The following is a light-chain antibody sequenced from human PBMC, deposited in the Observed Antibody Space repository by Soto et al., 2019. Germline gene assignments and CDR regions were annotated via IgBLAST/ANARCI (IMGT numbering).Light chain of an antibody. CDR2: EVS. Sequence: QSVLTQTASVSGSPGQSITISCTGTSSDVGGYNFVSWYQQHPGKAPKVVIYEVSNRPSGISSRFSGSKSGNTASLTISGLQAEDEADYYCISYTTTNTCVFGTGTKVTVL. J-gene: IGLJ1*01. CDR3: ISYTTTNTCV. V-gene: IGLV2-14*01. CDR1: SSDVGGYNF.